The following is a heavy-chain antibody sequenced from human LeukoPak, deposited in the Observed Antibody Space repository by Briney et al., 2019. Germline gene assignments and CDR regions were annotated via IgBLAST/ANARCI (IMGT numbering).Heavy chain of an antibody. CDR3: ARKDYGDYSFDY. CDR2: IYYSGST. Sequence: SETLSLTCTVSGASVSSGGYYWSWIRQHPGKGLEWIGYIYYSGSTNYNPSLKSRVTISVDTSKNQFSLKLTSVTAADTAVYYCARKDYGDYSFDYWGQGTLVTVSS. D-gene: IGHD4-17*01. J-gene: IGHJ4*02. CDR1: GASVSSGGYY. V-gene: IGHV4-61*08.